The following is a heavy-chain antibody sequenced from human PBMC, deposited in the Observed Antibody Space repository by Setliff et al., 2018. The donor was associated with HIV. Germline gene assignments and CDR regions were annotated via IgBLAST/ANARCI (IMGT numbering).Heavy chain of an antibody. CDR3: AGEAWTSYRSSSGYYYYMDV. D-gene: IGHD6-6*01. Sequence: PSETLSLTCAVYGGSFSGYYWTWIRQSPRKGLEWIADINHSGNTNYNPSLKSRVTISVDTSKNQFSLKLSSVTAADTAVYYCAGEAWTSYRSSSGYYYYMDVWGKGTTVTVSS. V-gene: IGHV4-34*01. J-gene: IGHJ6*03. CDR2: INHSGNT. CDR1: GGSFSGYY.